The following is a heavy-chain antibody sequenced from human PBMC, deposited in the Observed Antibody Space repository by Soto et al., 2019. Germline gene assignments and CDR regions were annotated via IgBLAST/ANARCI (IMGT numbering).Heavy chain of an antibody. D-gene: IGHD6-13*01. Sequence: ASVKVSCKASGYTFTGYYMHWVRQAPGQGLEWMGWINPNSGGTNYAQKLQGRVTMTRDTSISTAYMELSRLRSDDTAVYYCARVGIAAAGTDRYYYYGMDVWGQGTTVTVSS. V-gene: IGHV1-2*02. J-gene: IGHJ6*02. CDR3: ARVGIAAAGTDRYYYYGMDV. CDR2: INPNSGGT. CDR1: GYTFTGYY.